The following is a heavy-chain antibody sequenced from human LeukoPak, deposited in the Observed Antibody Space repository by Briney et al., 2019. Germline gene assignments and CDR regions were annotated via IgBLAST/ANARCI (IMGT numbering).Heavy chain of an antibody. V-gene: IGHV6-1*01. CDR1: GGSVSNSAVA. CDR2: THYRSKWSS. J-gene: IGHJ3*02. Sequence: SQTLSLTCDISGGSVSNSAVAWNWIRQSPSRGLEWLGRTHYRSKWSSDYAVFVKSRISINPDTSKNQFSLHLNSVTLEDTAVYYCARQTGPLDIWGQGTRVTVSS. CDR3: ARQTGPLDI.